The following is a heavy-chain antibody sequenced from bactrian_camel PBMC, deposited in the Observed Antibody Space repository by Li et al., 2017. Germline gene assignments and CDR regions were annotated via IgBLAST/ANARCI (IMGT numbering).Heavy chain of an antibody. CDR2: TATDGRT. CDR1: GYTYSSYC. J-gene: IGHJ4*01. CDR3: TEDYGPHDPC. V-gene: IGHV3S53*01. D-gene: IGHD3*01. Sequence: HVQLVESGGGSVQVGGSLRLSCAASGYTYSSYCMGWFRQAPGKEREGLAGTATDGRTSYSDSVKGRFIISRNNAKNTQYLKMSSLKPEDTGRYYCTEDYGPHDPCRGQGTQVTVS.